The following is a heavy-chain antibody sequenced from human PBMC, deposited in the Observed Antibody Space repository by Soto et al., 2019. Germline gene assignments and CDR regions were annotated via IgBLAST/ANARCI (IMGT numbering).Heavy chain of an antibody. CDR1: GGSISGHA. CDR2: IYPSGST. Sequence: SETLSLTCTVSGGSISGHAWIWVRQPAGRGLEWIGHIYPSGSTSYNPSLRSRVTMSLDTSKNQIFLNLTSVTAADTAVFYCVRGRSYSVYDFWGPGPLVT. D-gene: IGHD5-12*01. CDR3: VRGRSYSVYDF. V-gene: IGHV4-4*07. J-gene: IGHJ4*02.